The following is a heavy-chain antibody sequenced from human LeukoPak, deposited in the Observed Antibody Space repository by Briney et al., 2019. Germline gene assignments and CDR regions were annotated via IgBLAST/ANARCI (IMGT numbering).Heavy chain of an antibody. CDR2: IYYSGST. CDR1: GGSISSGDYY. D-gene: IGHD1-7*01. V-gene: IGHV4-30-4*02. CDR3: ARADWHYRGPFEL. Sequence: SETLSLTCTVSGGSISSGDYYWSWIRQPPEKGLEWIGYIYYSGSTYYNPSLKSRVTISVDTSKNQLSLKMSTVTAADTAVYYCARADWHYRGPFELGAQGTV. J-gene: IGHJ4*02.